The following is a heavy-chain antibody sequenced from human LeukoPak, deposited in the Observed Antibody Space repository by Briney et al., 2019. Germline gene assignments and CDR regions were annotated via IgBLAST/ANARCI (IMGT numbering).Heavy chain of an antibody. V-gene: IGHV4-59*01. Sequence: SETLSLTCTVSGGSISSYYWRWLRQPPEKGLEWSGYIYYSGSTNYNPSLKSRVTISVDTSKNQFSLKLSSVTAADTAVYYCAGSIAAAGTTAPTVDIWGQGTMVTVSS. CDR3: AGSIAAAGTTAPTVDI. J-gene: IGHJ3*02. CDR1: GGSISSYY. CDR2: IYYSGST. D-gene: IGHD6-13*01.